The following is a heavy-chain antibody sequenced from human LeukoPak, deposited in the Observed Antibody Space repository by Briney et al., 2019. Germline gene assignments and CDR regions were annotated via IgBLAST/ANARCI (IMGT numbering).Heavy chain of an antibody. CDR3: ARADSSSWYEDYYYYYMDV. J-gene: IGHJ6*03. CDR1: GGSISSYY. D-gene: IGHD6-13*01. Sequence: SETLSLTCTVSGGSISSYYWSWIRQPPGKGLEWIGYMYYSGSTNYNPSLKSRVTISVDTSKNQFSLKLSSVTAADTAVYYCARADSSSWYEDYYYYYMDVWGKGTTVTVSS. V-gene: IGHV4-59*01. CDR2: MYYSGST.